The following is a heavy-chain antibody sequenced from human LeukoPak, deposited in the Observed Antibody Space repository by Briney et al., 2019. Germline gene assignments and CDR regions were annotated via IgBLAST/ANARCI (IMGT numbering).Heavy chain of an antibody. CDR2: IYHSGST. V-gene: IGHV4-38-2*01. CDR1: GYSISSGHY. CDR3: ARHRLRFLESAMDV. Sequence: PSETLSLTCAVSGYSISSGHYWGWIRQPPGKGLEWIGSIYHSGSTYYNPSLKSRVTISVDTSKNQFSLKLSSVAAADTAVYYCARHRLRFLESAMDVWGKGTTVTVSS. D-gene: IGHD3-3*01. J-gene: IGHJ6*03.